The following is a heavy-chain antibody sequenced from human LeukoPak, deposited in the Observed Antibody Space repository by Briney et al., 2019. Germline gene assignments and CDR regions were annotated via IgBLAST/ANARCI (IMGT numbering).Heavy chain of an antibody. D-gene: IGHD1-26*01. CDR1: GYSISSGYH. CDR3: ARDGKNAFDI. J-gene: IGHJ3*02. CDR2: IYYSGST. V-gene: IGHV4-61*01. Sequence: SETLSLTCTVSGYSISSGYHWGWIRQPPGKGLEWIGYIYYSGSTNYNPSLKSRVTISVDTSKNQLSLKLSSVTAADTAVYYCARDGKNAFDIWGQGTMVTVSS.